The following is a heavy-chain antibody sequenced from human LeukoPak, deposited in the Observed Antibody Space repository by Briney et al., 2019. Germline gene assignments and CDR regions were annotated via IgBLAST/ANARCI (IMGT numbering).Heavy chain of an antibody. D-gene: IGHD6-19*01. CDR1: GFTFSSYT. Sequence: GGSLRLSCAASGFTFSSYTMDWVRQAPGKGLEWVSSISSSSTYIYYADSVKGRFTISRDNAKNSLYLQMNSLRAEDTAVYYCARAFSGSEFYWGQGTLVTVSP. CDR3: ARAFSGSEFY. J-gene: IGHJ4*02. V-gene: IGHV3-21*01. CDR2: ISSSSTYI.